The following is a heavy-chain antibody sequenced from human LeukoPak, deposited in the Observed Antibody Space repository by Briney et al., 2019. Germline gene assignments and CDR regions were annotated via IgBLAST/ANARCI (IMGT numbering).Heavy chain of an antibody. CDR3: ARDPEQSMGYDY. CDR2: IWYDGSNK. D-gene: IGHD1-26*01. CDR1: GFTFSSYG. Sequence: GRSLRLSCAASGFTFSSYGMHWVRQAPGKGLEWVAVIWYDGSNKYYADSVKGRFTTSRDNSKNTLYLQMNSLRAEDTAVYYCARDPEQSMGYDYWGQGTLVTVSS. V-gene: IGHV3-33*01. J-gene: IGHJ4*02.